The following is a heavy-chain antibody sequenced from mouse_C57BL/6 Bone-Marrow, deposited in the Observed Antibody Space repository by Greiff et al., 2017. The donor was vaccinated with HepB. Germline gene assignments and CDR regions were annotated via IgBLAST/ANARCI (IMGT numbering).Heavy chain of an antibody. Sequence: SGAELVRPGASVTLSCKASGYTFTDYEMHWVKQTPVHGLEWIGAIDPETGGTAYNQKFKGKAILTADKSSSTAYMELRSLTSEDSAVYYCTRYPRYYYGSSYWYFDVWGTGTTVTVSS. CDR2: IDPETGGT. V-gene: IGHV1-15*01. J-gene: IGHJ1*03. CDR3: TRYPRYYYGSSYWYFDV. CDR1: GYTFTDYE. D-gene: IGHD1-1*01.